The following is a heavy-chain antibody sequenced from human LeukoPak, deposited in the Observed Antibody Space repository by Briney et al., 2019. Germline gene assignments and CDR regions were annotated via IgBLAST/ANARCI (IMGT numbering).Heavy chain of an antibody. CDR3: AGDLSVAGTGYYYYGMDV. Sequence: GGSLRLSCAASGFTFSSYSMNWVRQAPGKGLEWVSSISSSSTYIYYADSVKGRFTNSRDNSKNTLYLQMNSLRAEDTAVYYCAGDLSVAGTGYYYYGMDVWGQGTTVTVSS. CDR2: ISSSSTYI. V-gene: IGHV3-21*04. D-gene: IGHD6-19*01. CDR1: GFTFSSYS. J-gene: IGHJ6*02.